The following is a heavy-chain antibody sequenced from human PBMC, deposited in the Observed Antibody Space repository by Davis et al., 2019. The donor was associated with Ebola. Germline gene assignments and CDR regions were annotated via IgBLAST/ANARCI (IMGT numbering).Heavy chain of an antibody. V-gene: IGHV1-69*13. CDR1: GNTFNNFH. D-gene: IGHD3-10*01. J-gene: IGHJ6*04. CDR3: ARDGTAVVEERATYYYGMDV. Sequence: SVKVSCKASGNTFNNFHFSWVRQAPGQGLEWMGGIFPIFGTANYAQKFQGRVTITADAITRTVYMELSSLTSEDTAVYYCARDGTAVVEERATYYYGMDVWGRGTTVTVSS. CDR2: IFPIFGTA.